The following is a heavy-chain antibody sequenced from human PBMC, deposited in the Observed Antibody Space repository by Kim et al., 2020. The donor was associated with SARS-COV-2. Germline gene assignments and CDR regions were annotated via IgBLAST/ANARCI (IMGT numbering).Heavy chain of an antibody. D-gene: IGHD1-7*01. CDR1: GFTFSSYW. V-gene: IGHV3-74*01. CDR2: INSDGSST. J-gene: IGHJ4*02. Sequence: GGSLRLSCAASGFTFSSYWMHWVRQAPGKGLVWVSRINSDGSSTSYADSVKGRFTISRDNAKNTLYLQMNSLRAEDTAVYYCASGGYNWNYRGLDYWGQGTLVTVSS. CDR3: ASGGYNWNYRGLDY.